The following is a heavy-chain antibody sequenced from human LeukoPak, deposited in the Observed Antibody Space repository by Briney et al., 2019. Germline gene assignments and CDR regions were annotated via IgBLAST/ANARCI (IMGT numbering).Heavy chain of an antibody. CDR1: GFTFSNAW. CDR2: IKSKTDGGTT. Sequence: GGSLRLSCAASGFTFSNAWMSWVRQAPGKGLEWVGRIKSKTDGGTTDYAAPVKGRFTISRDDSKNTLYLQMNSLKTEDTAVYYCTSEWELLITTLLYYFDYWGQGTLVTVSS. D-gene: IGHD1-26*01. V-gene: IGHV3-15*01. CDR3: TSEWELLITTLLYYFDY. J-gene: IGHJ4*02.